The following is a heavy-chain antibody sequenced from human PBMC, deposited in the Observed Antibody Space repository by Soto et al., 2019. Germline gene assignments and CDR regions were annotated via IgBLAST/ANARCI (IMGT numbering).Heavy chain of an antibody. V-gene: IGHV1-18*01. CDR3: ARDYWENGDTWSDTFDI. D-gene: IGHD2-8*02. CDR1: GYTFTNFG. J-gene: IGHJ3*02. CDR2: VSAYSGDT. Sequence: QVQLVQSGAEVKKPGASVKVSCKASGYTFTNFGVSWVRQAPGQGLEWMGWVSAYSGDTNYAQELQGRATMTTDASTSTAYMELRSLRSDDTAVYYCARDYWENGDTWSDTFDIWGQGTVVTVSS.